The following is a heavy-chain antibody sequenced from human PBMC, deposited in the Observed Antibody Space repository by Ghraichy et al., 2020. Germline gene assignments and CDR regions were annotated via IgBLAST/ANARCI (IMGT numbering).Heavy chain of an antibody. V-gene: IGHV3-23*01. CDR1: GFTFSNYA. Sequence: GALRLSCAASGFTFSNYAMSWVRQAPGKGLECVSSISGSGISTYYADSVKGRFTISRDNSKNTLYLQMNSLRSEDTAVYYCAKVHSTGWYQVKSGPFDYWGQGILATVSS. CDR3: AKVHSTGWYQVKSGPFDY. J-gene: IGHJ4*02. D-gene: IGHD6-19*01. CDR2: ISGSGIST.